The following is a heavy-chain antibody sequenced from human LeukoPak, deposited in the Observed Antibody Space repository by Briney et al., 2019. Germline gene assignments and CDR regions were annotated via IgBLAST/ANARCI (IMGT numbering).Heavy chain of an antibody. J-gene: IGHJ5*02. V-gene: IGHV3-23*01. Sequence: PGGSLRLSCAASGFTFSSYAMSWVRQAPGKGLERVSVISGNGGRTYYADSVKGRFTISRDNSKNTLYLQMNSLRAEDTAVYYCAKVRDLDTVLGRFDNWGQGTLVTVSS. D-gene: IGHD5-18*01. CDR3: AKVRDLDTVLGRFDN. CDR2: ISGNGGRT. CDR1: GFTFSSYA.